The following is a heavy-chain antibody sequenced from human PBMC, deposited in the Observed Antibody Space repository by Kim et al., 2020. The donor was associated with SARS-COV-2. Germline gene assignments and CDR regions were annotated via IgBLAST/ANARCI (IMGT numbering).Heavy chain of an antibody. Sequence: YNPPLQSRVTISVDTSKNQFSLRLSSVTAADTAVYYCVRKHSSGWFFDYWGQGTLVTVSS. J-gene: IGHJ4*02. V-gene: IGHV4-59*01. D-gene: IGHD6-19*01. CDR3: VRKHSSGWFFDY.